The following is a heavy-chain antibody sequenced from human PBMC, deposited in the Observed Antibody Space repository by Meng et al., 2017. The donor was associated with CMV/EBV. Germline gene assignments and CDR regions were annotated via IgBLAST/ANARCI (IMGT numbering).Heavy chain of an antibody. V-gene: IGHV3-74*01. Sequence: RLSCAASGFTFSSYWMHWVRQAPGKGLVWVSRINSDGSSTSYADSVKGRFTISRDNAKNTLYLQMNSLRAEDTAVYYCARTGGWYSFDYWGQGTLVTVSS. CDR3: ARTGGWYSFDY. CDR2: INSDGSST. J-gene: IGHJ4*02. D-gene: IGHD6-19*01. CDR1: GFTFSSYW.